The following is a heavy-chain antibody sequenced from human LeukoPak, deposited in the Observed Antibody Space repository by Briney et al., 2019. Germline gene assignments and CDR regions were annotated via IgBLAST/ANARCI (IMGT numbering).Heavy chain of an antibody. CDR3: ARADLEWYLDL. Sequence: HAGGSLRLSCTGSGFMFNAYWMSWVRKAPGMGLEWVSKIRQDGGEIFYVDSVRGRFTISRDNAKNSVYLQLNSLRAEDTAVYYCARADLEWYLDLWGRGTLVTVSS. CDR2: IRQDGGEI. CDR1: GFMFNAYW. J-gene: IGHJ2*01. V-gene: IGHV3-7*01.